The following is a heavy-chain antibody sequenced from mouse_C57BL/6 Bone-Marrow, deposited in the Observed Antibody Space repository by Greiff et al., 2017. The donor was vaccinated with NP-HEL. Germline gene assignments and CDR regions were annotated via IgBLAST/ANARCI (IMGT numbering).Heavy chain of an antibody. CDR2: IDPENGDT. D-gene: IGHD2-5*01. CDR1: GFNIKDDY. Sequence: DVKLVESGAELVRPGASVKLSCTASGFNIKDDYMHWVKQRPEQGLEWIGWIDPENGDTEYASKFQGKATITADTSSNTAYLQLSSLTSEDTAVYYCTTWRSNYWYFDVWGTGTTVTVSS. V-gene: IGHV14-4*01. J-gene: IGHJ1*03. CDR3: TTWRSNYWYFDV.